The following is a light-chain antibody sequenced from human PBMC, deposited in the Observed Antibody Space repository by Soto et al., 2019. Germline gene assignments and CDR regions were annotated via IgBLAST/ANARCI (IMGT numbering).Light chain of an antibody. CDR3: QQYDNSPPMYT. CDR1: QSVSTNY. CDR2: GAS. Sequence: EIVLTQSPGTLSLSPGERATLSCRASQSVSTNYLAWYQQKPGQAPRLLIYGASSRATGIPDRFSGSGSGTDFTLTISRLEPEDFAVYYCQQYDNSPPMYTFGQGTKLEI. J-gene: IGKJ2*01. V-gene: IGKV3-20*01.